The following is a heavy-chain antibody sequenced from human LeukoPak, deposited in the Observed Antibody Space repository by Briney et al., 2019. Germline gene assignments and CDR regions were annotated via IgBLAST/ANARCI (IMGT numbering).Heavy chain of an antibody. CDR3: ARDEGYCSSTSCYPRYIFDY. Sequence: GGSLRLSCAASGFTFSSYSMNWVRQAPGKGLEWVSSISSSSSYIYYADSVKGRFTISRDNAKNSLYLQMNSLRAESTAVYYCARDEGYCSSTSCYPRYIFDYWGQGTLVTVSS. CDR2: ISSSSSYI. D-gene: IGHD2-2*01. J-gene: IGHJ4*02. V-gene: IGHV3-21*01. CDR1: GFTFSSYS.